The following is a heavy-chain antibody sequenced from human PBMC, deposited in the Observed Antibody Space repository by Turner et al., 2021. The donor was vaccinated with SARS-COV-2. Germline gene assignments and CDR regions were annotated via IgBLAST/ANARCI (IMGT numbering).Heavy chain of an antibody. CDR1: GFTFSSYW. CDR2: IKQDGSEK. J-gene: IGHJ4*02. V-gene: IGHV3-7*03. Sequence: EVQLVESGGGLVQPGGSLRLSCAASGFTFSSYWMGWVRQALGKGLEGVANIKQDGSEKYYVDSVKGRFTISRDNAKNSLYLQMNSLRAEDTAVYYCARLHTSSWYFDYWGQGTLVTVSS. CDR3: ARLHTSSWYFDY. D-gene: IGHD6-13*01.